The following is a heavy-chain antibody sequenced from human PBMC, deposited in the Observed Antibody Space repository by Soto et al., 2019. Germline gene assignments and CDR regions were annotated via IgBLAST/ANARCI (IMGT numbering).Heavy chain of an antibody. J-gene: IGHJ6*02. CDR1: GYTFTSXD. CDR2: MNPNSGNT. V-gene: IGHV1-8*01. D-gene: IGHD6-13*01. CDR3: ARRGYSSSWYYYYYYGMDV. Sequence: GASVKVSCKASGYTFTSXDINWVRQATGQGLEWMGWMNPNSGNTGYAQKFQGRVTMTRNTSISTAYMELSSLRSEDTAVYYCARRGYSSSWYYYYYYGMDVWGQGTTVTVSS.